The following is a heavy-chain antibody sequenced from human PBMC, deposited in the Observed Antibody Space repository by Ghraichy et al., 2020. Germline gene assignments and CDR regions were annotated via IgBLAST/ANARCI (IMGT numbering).Heavy chain of an antibody. D-gene: IGHD5/OR15-5a*01. CDR3: VRLSLGHYMDV. CDR2: NFYYASA. V-gene: IGHV4-59*08. Sequence: SETLSLTCNVPGDSMKTYYWSWIRQSPGKGLEWLGYNFYYASAKYNPSLEGRATISIDTSKNQFSFRLSSVTAADTAVYYCVRLSLGHYMDVWGKGTTVIVS. CDR1: GDSMKTYY. J-gene: IGHJ6*03.